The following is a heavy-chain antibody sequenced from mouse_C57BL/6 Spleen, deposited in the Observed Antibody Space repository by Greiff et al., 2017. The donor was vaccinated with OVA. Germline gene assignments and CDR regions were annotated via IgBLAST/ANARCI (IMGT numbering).Heavy chain of an antibody. CDR2: ISSGGDYI. V-gene: IGHV5-9-1*02. Sequence: EVQGVESGEGLVKPGGSLKLSCAASGFTFSSYAMSWVRQTPEKRLEWVAYISSGGDYIYYADTVKGRFTISRDNARNTLYLQMSSLKSEDTAMYYCTRGYDYSRRYYFDYWGQGTTLTVSS. CDR3: TRGYDYSRRYYFDY. CDR1: GFTFSSYA. J-gene: IGHJ2*01. D-gene: IGHD2-4*01.